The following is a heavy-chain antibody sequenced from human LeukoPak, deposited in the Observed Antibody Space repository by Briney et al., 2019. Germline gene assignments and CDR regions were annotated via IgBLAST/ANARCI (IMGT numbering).Heavy chain of an antibody. D-gene: IGHD5-12*01. CDR3: ARHVQDNGSDG. J-gene: IGHJ4*02. CDR2: IHYTGIT. V-gene: IGHV4-39*01. CDR1: GDSISRSNYY. Sequence: PSETLSLTCSVSGDSISRSNYYWGWIRQPPGKGLEWIGSIHYTGITYFNPSLQSRVTISLDTSKNHFSLRLRSLPAADTAVYYCARHVQDNGSDGWGQGTLVTVSS.